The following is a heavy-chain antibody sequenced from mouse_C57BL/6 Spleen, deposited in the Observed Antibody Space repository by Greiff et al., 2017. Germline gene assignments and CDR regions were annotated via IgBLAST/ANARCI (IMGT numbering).Heavy chain of an antibody. Sequence: QVQLQQSGPELVKPGASVKISCKASGYAFSSSWMNWVKQRPGKGLEWIGRIYPGDGYTKYNGKFKGKATLTADKSSSTAYMQLSSMTSEDSAVYFCARGYSNLFDYWGQGTTLTVSS. CDR2: IYPGDGYT. CDR1: GYAFSSSW. V-gene: IGHV1-82*01. D-gene: IGHD2-5*01. CDR3: ARGYSNLFDY. J-gene: IGHJ2*01.